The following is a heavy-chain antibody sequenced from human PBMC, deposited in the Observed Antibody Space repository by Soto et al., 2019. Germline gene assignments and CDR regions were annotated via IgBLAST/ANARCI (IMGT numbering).Heavy chain of an antibody. J-gene: IGHJ4*02. Sequence: QVQLQESGPGLVKPSETLSLTCTVSGGSVSSGSYYWSWIRQPPGKGLECIGYIYYSGSTNYNPSLKSRVTISVDTSKNQFSLKLSSVTAADTAVYYCARVSSSWGLVNDLDYWGQGTLVTVSS. V-gene: IGHV4-61*01. D-gene: IGHD6-13*01. CDR1: GGSVSSGSYY. CDR2: IYYSGST. CDR3: ARVSSSWGLVNDLDY.